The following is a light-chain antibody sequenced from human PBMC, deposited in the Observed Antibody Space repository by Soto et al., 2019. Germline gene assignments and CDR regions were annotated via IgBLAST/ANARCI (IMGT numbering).Light chain of an antibody. CDR1: SSDVGGYNY. CDR2: DVS. Sequence: QSALTQPASVSGSPGQSITISCAGTSSDVGGYNYVSWYQQHPGKAPKLIICDVSNRPSGVSSRFSGSKSGNTASLTISGLQAEVEADYYCSSFTGTRYVFGTVTKFTVL. V-gene: IGLV2-14*01. J-gene: IGLJ1*01. CDR3: SSFTGTRYV.